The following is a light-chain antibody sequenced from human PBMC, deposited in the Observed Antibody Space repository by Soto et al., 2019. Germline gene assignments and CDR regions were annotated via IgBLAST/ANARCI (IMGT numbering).Light chain of an antibody. CDR3: QQTNSFPRT. Sequence: DIQMTQSPSSVTASVGDRVTITCRASQSIRSWVAWYQQKPGKAPKFLIFATSSLQSGVPSRFSGSGSGTDFTLTISSLQPEDFATYYCQQTNSFPRTFGGGTKVEIK. CDR1: QSIRSW. CDR2: ATS. V-gene: IGKV1-12*01. J-gene: IGKJ4*01.